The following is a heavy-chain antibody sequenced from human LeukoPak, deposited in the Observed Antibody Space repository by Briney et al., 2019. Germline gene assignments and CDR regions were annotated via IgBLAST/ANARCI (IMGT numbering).Heavy chain of an antibody. CDR3: ARVWYSTGWSAFDY. CDR1: GFTFSSYS. Sequence: GGSLRLSCAASGFTFSSYSMNWVRQAPGKGLEWVSSISSSSSYIYYADSVKGRFTISRDNAKNSLYLQMNSLRAEDTAVYYCARVWYSTGWSAFDYWGQGTLVTVSS. CDR2: ISSSSSYI. D-gene: IGHD6-19*01. J-gene: IGHJ4*02. V-gene: IGHV3-21*01.